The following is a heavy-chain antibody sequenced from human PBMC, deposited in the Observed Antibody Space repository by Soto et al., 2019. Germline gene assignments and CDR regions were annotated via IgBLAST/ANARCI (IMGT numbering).Heavy chain of an antibody. CDR3: ARDKRSGSYGDHDAFDI. D-gene: IGHD1-26*01. Sequence: GGSLRLSCAASGFTFSSYAMHWVRQAPGKGLEWVAVISYDGSNKYYADSVKGRFTISRDNSKNTLYLQMNSLRAEDTAVYYCARDKRSGSYGDHDAFDIWGQGTMVTVSS. V-gene: IGHV3-30-3*01. CDR1: GFTFSSYA. J-gene: IGHJ3*02. CDR2: ISYDGSNK.